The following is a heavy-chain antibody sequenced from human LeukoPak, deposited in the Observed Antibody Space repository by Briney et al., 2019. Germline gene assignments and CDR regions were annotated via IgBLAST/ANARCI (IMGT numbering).Heavy chain of an antibody. CDR2: IYHSGST. Sequence: PSETLSLTCAVSGCSISSSNWWSWVRQPPGKRLEWIGEIYHSGSTNYNPSLKSRVTTSVDKSKSQFSLKLSSVTAADTAVYYCASSIRYSGYEADYWGQGTLVTVSS. V-gene: IGHV4-4*02. J-gene: IGHJ4*02. CDR3: ASSIRYSGYEADY. D-gene: IGHD5-12*01. CDR1: GCSISSSNW.